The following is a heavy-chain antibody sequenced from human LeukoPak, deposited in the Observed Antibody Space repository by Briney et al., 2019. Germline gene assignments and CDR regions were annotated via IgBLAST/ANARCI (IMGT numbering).Heavy chain of an antibody. D-gene: IGHD3-9*01. Sequence: EASVTVSCKASGYTFTSYGISWVRQAPGQGLEWMGWISAYNGNTNYAQKLQGRVTMTTDTSTSTAYMELRSLRSDDTAVYYCAREYPYYDILTDRGMDYYYGMDVWGQGTTVTVSS. J-gene: IGHJ6*02. CDR3: AREYPYYDILTDRGMDYYYGMDV. V-gene: IGHV1-18*01. CDR1: GYTFTSYG. CDR2: ISAYNGNT.